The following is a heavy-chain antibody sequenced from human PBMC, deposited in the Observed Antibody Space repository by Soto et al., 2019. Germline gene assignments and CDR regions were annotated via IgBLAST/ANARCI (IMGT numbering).Heavy chain of an antibody. CDR3: ARDGSGWYPGYFDY. V-gene: IGHV4-61*01. J-gene: IGHJ4*02. D-gene: IGHD6-19*01. Sequence: SETLSLTCTVSGGSVSSGYYYWSWIRQPPGKGLEWIGFIYYSGSTNYNPSLKSRVTISVDKSKNQFSLKLSSLRSEDTAVYYCARDGSGWYPGYFDYWGQGTLVTVSS. CDR2: IYYSGST. CDR1: GGSVSSGYYY.